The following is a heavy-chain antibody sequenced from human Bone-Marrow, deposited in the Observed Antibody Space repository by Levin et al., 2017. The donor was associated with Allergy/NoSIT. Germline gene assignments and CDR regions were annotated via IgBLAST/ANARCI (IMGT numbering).Heavy chain of an antibody. CDR3: AKELWPYTVTSGLDS. CDR1: GFIFSTYG. V-gene: IGHV3-30*18. J-gene: IGHJ4*02. Sequence: GGSLRLSCVASGFIFSTYGMQWVRQAPGKGLEWVASISYDGRNQYAADSVTGRFTVSRDNSNNTLYLQMHSLRVEDTALYYCAKELWPYTVTSGLDSWGPGTLVTVSS. D-gene: IGHD4-17*01. CDR2: ISYDGRNQ.